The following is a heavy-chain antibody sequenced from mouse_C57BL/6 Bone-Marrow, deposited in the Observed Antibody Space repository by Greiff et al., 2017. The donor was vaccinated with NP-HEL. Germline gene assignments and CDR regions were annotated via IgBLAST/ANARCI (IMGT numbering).Heavy chain of an antibody. CDR2: IDPENGDT. J-gene: IGHJ3*01. V-gene: IGHV14-4*01. CDR1: GFNIKDDY. Sequence: EVKLVESGAELVRPGASVKLSCTASGFNIKDDYMHWVKQRPEQGLEWIGWIDPENGDTEYASKFQGKATITADTSSNTAYLRLSSLTSEDTAVYYCTTLLRLYWGQGTLVTVSA. CDR3: TTLLRLY. D-gene: IGHD1-1*01.